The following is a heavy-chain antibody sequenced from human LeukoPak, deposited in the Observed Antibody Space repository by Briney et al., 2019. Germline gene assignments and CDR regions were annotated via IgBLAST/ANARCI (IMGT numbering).Heavy chain of an antibody. CDR3: ARDDPSASYIDY. CDR1: GFTVTGSY. Sequence: GGSLRLSCAASGFTVTGSYITWVRQAPGKGLEWLSVIYSGGTTYYADSVKGRFTISRDNSKNTLYLQMNSLRAEDTAVYYCARDDPSASYIDYWGQGTLVTVSS. D-gene: IGHD1-26*01. CDR2: IYSGGTT. V-gene: IGHV3-66*01. J-gene: IGHJ4*02.